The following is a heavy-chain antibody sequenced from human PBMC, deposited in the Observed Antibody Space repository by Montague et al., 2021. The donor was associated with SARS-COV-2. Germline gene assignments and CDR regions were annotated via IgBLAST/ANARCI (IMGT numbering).Heavy chain of an antibody. CDR1: AGSIRDYY. CDR3: ARERSYLYWYFDL. Sequence: SDTLSLTCAVSAGSIRDYYWSWIRQPAGKGLEWIGRIYTTGSSDYSPSLQSRVTMSVDTSKNQVSLWLMSVTAADTALYYCARERSYLYWYFDLWGRGTLVTVSS. CDR2: IYTTGSS. V-gene: IGHV4-4*07. J-gene: IGHJ2*01.